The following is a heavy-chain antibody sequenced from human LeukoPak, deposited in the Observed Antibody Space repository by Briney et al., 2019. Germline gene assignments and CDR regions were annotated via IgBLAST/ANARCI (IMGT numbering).Heavy chain of an antibody. CDR3: ARYDSSGWAPYYFDY. D-gene: IGHD3-22*01. V-gene: IGHV1-18*01. Sequence: ASVKVSCKASGYTFTSYGISWVRQAPGQGLEWMGWISAYNGNTNYAQKLQGRVTMTTDTSTSTAYMELRSLRSDDTSVYYCARYDSSGWAPYYFDYWGQGTLVTVSS. CDR2: ISAYNGNT. J-gene: IGHJ4*02. CDR1: GYTFTSYG.